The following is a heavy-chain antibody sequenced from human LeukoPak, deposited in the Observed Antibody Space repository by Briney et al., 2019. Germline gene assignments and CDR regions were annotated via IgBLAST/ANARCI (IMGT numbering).Heavy chain of an antibody. CDR1: GGTFSSYA. CDR2: IIPTFGIA. D-gene: IGHD6-19*01. Sequence: ASVKVSCKASGGTFSSYAISWVRQAPGQGLEWMGRIIPTFGIANYAQKFQGRVTITADKSTSTAYMELSSLRSEDTAVYYCARDGQQWLDAFDIWGQGTMVTVSS. CDR3: ARDGQQWLDAFDI. J-gene: IGHJ3*02. V-gene: IGHV1-69*04.